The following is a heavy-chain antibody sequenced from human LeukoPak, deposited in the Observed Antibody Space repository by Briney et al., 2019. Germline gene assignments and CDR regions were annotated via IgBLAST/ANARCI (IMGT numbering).Heavy chain of an antibody. Sequence: SETLSLTCTVSGGSISSSSYYWGWIRQPPGKGLEWIGYIYYSGSTNYNPSLKSRVTISVDTSKNQFSLKLSSVTAADTAVYYCAKLQANAFDIWGQGTMVTVSS. V-gene: IGHV4-61*05. J-gene: IGHJ3*02. CDR3: AKLQANAFDI. CDR1: GGSISSSSYY. CDR2: IYYSGST.